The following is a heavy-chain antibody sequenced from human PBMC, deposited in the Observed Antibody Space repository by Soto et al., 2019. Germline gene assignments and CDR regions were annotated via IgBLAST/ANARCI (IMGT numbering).Heavy chain of an antibody. D-gene: IGHD6-13*01. J-gene: IGHJ6*02. CDR2: IYPGDSDT. V-gene: IGHV5-51*01. Sequence: EVQLVQSGAEVKKPGESLKISCKGSGYSFTSYWIGWVRQMPGKGLEWMGIIYPGDSDTRYSPSFQGQVTISADKSISTAYRQWSSLKASDTAMYYCAREGGSSWSDYYYYGMDVWGQGTTVTVSS. CDR3: AREGGSSWSDYYYYGMDV. CDR1: GYSFTSYW.